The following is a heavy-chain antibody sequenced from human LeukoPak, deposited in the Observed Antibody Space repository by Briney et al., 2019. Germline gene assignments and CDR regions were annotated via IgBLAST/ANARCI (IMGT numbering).Heavy chain of an antibody. Sequence: GGSLRLSCAASGFIFEEYGMTWVRQAPGKGLEWVSGINGNGGSRGYAASVKGRFTISRDNANNSLYLQMNSLRAEDTAVYYCAKDRIWFGELSGAFDIWGQGTMVTVSS. D-gene: IGHD3-10*01. CDR1: GFIFEEYG. V-gene: IGHV3-20*04. J-gene: IGHJ3*02. CDR3: AKDRIWFGELSGAFDI. CDR2: INGNGGSR.